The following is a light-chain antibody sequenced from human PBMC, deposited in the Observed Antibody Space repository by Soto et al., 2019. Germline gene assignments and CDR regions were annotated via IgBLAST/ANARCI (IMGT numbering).Light chain of an antibody. Sequence: EIVLTQSPGTLSLSPGERATLSCRASQSVSSSYLAWYQQKPGQAPRLLIYVASRRAPGIPDRFSGSGSGTDFTLTISRLEPEDFAVYYCQQYGSSPRTFDQGTKVEIK. CDR3: QQYGSSPRT. CDR2: VAS. V-gene: IGKV3-20*01. J-gene: IGKJ1*01. CDR1: QSVSSSY.